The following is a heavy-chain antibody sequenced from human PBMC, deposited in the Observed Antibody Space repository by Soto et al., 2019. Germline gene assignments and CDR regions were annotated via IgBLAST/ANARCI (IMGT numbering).Heavy chain of an antibody. D-gene: IGHD6-13*01. J-gene: IGHJ4*02. Sequence: ASVKVSCKASGYTFTSYGISCVRQAPGQVLEWMGWISAYNGNTNYAQKLQGRVTMTTDTSTSTAYMELRSLRSDDTAVYYCARLYSSSWYGDYWGQGTLVTVSS. CDR3: ARLYSSSWYGDY. CDR2: ISAYNGNT. CDR1: GYTFTSYG. V-gene: IGHV1-18*01.